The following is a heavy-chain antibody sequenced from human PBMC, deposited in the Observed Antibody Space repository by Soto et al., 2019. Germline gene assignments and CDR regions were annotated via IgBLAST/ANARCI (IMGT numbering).Heavy chain of an antibody. CDR3: ARDRMTRGSYSYYFDY. CDR1: GGSVSSGSYY. Sequence: QVQLQESGPGLVKPSETLSLTCTVSGGSVSSGSYYWSWIRQPPGKGLEWIGYIYYSGSTNYNPSLKSRVTISVDTSKNQFSLKLSSVTAADTAVYYCARDRMTRGSYSYYFDYWGQGTLVTVSS. J-gene: IGHJ4*02. CDR2: IYYSGST. V-gene: IGHV4-61*01. D-gene: IGHD1-26*01.